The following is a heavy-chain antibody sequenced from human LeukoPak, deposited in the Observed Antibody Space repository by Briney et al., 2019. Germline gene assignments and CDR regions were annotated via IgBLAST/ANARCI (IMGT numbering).Heavy chain of an antibody. CDR1: GFSFSRYW. Sequence: GGSLRLSCAASGFSFSRYWMSWVRQAPGKGLEWVSLIYSGGSTYYADSVKGRFTISRDNSKNTLYLQMNSLRAEDTAVYYCARVSGYSSHDYWGQGTLVTVSS. V-gene: IGHV3-66*01. CDR3: ARVSGYSSHDY. CDR2: IYSGGST. D-gene: IGHD6-13*01. J-gene: IGHJ4*02.